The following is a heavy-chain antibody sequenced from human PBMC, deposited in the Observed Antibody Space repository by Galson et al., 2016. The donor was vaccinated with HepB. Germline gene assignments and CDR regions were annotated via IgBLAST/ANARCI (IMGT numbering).Heavy chain of an antibody. J-gene: IGHJ5*02. CDR3: ARGGYDIVAGHSEEGDWFDP. V-gene: IGHV1-8*01. CDR2: MSPNSGNT. Sequence: SVKVSCKAFGYTFTSYDINWVRQAAGQGLEWMGWMSPNSGNTGYARKFQGRVTMTRDTSMRTAYMELSSLRSEDTAVYYCARGGYDIVAGHSEEGDWFDPWGQGTLVTVSS. CDR1: GYTFTSYD. D-gene: IGHD3-9*01.